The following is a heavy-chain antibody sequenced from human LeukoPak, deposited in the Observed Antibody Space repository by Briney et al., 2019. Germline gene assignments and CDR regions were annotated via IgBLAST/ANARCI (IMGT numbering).Heavy chain of an antibody. V-gene: IGHV1-18*01. Sequence: GASVKVSGKASGYTFTSYGISWVRQAPGQGLEWMGWISAYNGNTNYAQKLQGRVTMTTDTSTSTAYMELRSLTSDDTAVYYCARRVISLEAFGIWGQGTMVTVSS. D-gene: IGHD2/OR15-2a*01. CDR1: GYTFTSYG. J-gene: IGHJ3*02. CDR2: ISAYNGNT. CDR3: ARRVISLEAFGI.